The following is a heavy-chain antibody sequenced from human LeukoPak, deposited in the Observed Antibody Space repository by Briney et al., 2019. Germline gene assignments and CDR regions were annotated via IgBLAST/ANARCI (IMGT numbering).Heavy chain of an antibody. D-gene: IGHD2-21*02. J-gene: IGHJ4*02. V-gene: IGHV4-31*02. Sequence: LRLSCAASGFTFSSYAMSWVRQHPGKGLEWIGYIYYSGSTYYNPSLKSRVTISVDTSKNQFSQKLSSVTAADTAVYYCARVSVVVTAAFDYWGQGTLVTVSS. CDR3: ARVSVVVTAAFDY. CDR2: IYYSGST. CDR1: GFTFSSYA.